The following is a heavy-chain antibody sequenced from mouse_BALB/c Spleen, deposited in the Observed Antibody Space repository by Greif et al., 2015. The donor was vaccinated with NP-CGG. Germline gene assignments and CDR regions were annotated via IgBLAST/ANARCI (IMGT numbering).Heavy chain of an antibody. CDR2: INPSTGYT. CDR3: ARRELNGTGWFAY. CDR1: GYTFTSYW. D-gene: IGHD4-1*01. V-gene: IGHV1-7*01. J-gene: IGHJ3*01. Sequence: QVQLKESGAELAKPGASVKMSCKASGYTFTSYWMHWVKQRPGQGLEWIGYINPSTGYTEYNQKFKDKATLTADKSSSAASMQQSGLTSEGSVLYYCARRELNGTGWFAYWGDRTLVSVS.